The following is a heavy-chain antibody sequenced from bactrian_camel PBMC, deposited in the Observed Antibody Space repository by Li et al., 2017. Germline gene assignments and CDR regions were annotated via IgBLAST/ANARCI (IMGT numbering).Heavy chain of an antibody. Sequence: QLVESGGGLVLPGGSLRLSCAASESLLSKYDMSWFRQAPGKGLEWVSTIDSVLGRTAYADSVKGRFTISEDNSNNTVFLQMNALKPEDTAMYYCAAGSGPLYGGSWLAETEYNYWGQGTQVTVS. J-gene: IGHJ4*01. CDR3: AAGSGPLYGGSWLAETEYNY. CDR1: ESLLSKYD. CDR2: IDSVLGRT. V-gene: IGHV3S40*01. D-gene: IGHD6*01.